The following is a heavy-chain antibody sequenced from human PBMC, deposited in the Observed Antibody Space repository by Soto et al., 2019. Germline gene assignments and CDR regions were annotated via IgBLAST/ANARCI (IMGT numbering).Heavy chain of an antibody. J-gene: IGHJ4*02. CDR2: IWYDGSNK. CDR3: ARGGPPIDY. CDR1: GFTFSSYG. Sequence: GGSLRLSCAASGFTFSSYGMHWVHQAPGKRLEWVAVIWYDGSNKYYADSVKGRFTISRDNSKSTLYLQMNSLRAEDTAVYYWARGGPPIDYWGQGPLVTVSS. D-gene: IGHD3-10*01. V-gene: IGHV3-33*01.